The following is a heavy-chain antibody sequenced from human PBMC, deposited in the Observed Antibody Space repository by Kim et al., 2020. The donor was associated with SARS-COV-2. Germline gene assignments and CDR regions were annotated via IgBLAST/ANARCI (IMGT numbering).Heavy chain of an antibody. CDR1: RFTFNIYS. CDR3: ARGCSGGRCTEGARGGMD. J-gene: IGHJ6*01. CDR2: ISSGHIK. Sequence: GGSLRLSCAASRFTFNIYSMNWVRQAPGKGLEWVSSISSGHIKYYAGSVKGRFTISRDDAKRSFYLHMNSLRAEDTAMYYCARGCSGGRCTEGARGGMD. D-gene: IGHD2-15*01. V-gene: IGHV3-21*01.